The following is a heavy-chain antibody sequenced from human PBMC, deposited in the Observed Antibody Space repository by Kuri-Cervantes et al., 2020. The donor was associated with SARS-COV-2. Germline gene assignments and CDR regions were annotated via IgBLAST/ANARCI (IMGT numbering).Heavy chain of an antibody. CDR2: IIPIFGTA. J-gene: IGHJ4*02. D-gene: IGHD7-27*01. CDR1: GYTFTGYY. CDR3: ARVTGKVWGHFDY. Sequence: SVKVSCKASGYTFTGYYMHWVRQAPGQGLEWMGGIIPIFGTANYAQKFQGRVTITADESTSTAYMELSSLRSEDTAVYYCARVTGKVWGHFDYWGQGTLVTVSS. V-gene: IGHV1-69*13.